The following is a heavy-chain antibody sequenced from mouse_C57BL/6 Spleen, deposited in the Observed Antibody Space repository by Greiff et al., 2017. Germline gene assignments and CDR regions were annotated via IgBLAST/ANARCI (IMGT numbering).Heavy chain of an antibody. CDR3: ARPAQATLYYYAMDY. D-gene: IGHD3-2*02. CDR1: GYAFSSYW. J-gene: IGHJ4*01. V-gene: IGHV1-80*01. CDR2: IYPGDGDT. Sequence: QVQLQQSGAELVKPGASVKISCKASGYAFSSYWMNWVKQRPGTGLEWIGQIYPGDGDTNYNGKFKGKATLTADKSSSTAYMQLSSLTSEDSAVYFCARPAQATLYYYAMDYWGQGTSVTVSS.